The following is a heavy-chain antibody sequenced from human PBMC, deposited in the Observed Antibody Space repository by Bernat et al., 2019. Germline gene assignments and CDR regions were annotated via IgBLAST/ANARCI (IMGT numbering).Heavy chain of an antibody. CDR3: AKSHSGYEKGGLDY. CDR2: ISGSGGST. V-gene: IGHV3-23*01. Sequence: EVQLLESGGGLVQPGGSLRLSCAASGFTFSSYAMSWVRQAPWKGLEWVSAISGSGGSTYYADAVKGSFTISRDNSKNPLYLQMSSLRAEDTAVYYCAKSHSGYEKGGLDYWGQGTLVTVSS. J-gene: IGHJ4*02. D-gene: IGHD5-12*01. CDR1: GFTFSSYA.